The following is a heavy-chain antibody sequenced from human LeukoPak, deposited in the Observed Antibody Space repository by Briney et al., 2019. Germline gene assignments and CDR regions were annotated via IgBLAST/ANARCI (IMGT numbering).Heavy chain of an antibody. CDR2: ISSSSTFI. CDR1: SFTFSDYY. V-gene: IGHV3-11*03. CDR3: SRGTYPYSSDN. Sequence: GGSLRLSCAASSFTFSDYYMTWIRQAPRKGLEWVSYISSSSTFINYADSVKGRFTISRDNARNSLYLQMNSLRAEDTAVYYCSRGTYPYSSDNWGQGALVTVSS. J-gene: IGHJ4*02. D-gene: IGHD3-10*01.